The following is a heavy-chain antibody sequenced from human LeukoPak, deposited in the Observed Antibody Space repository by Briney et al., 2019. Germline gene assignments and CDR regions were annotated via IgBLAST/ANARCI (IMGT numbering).Heavy chain of an antibody. CDR1: GGTFSSYA. J-gene: IGHJ4*02. D-gene: IGHD3-9*01. CDR2: IIPIFGTA. Sequence: SVKVSCKASGGTFSSYAISWVRQAPGQGLEWMGGIIPIFGTANYAQKFQGRVTIAADESTSTAYMELSSLRSEDTAVYYCARADFDWLPTFDYWGQGTLVTVSS. CDR3: ARADFDWLPTFDY. V-gene: IGHV1-69*13.